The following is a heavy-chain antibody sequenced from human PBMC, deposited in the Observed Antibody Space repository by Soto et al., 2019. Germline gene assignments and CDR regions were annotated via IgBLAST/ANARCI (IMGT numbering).Heavy chain of an antibody. V-gene: IGHV3-33*01. CDR1: GFTFSSYG. CDR3: ARNSKKTYYYDSSGYPPDY. Sequence: GGSLRLSCAASGFTFSSYGMHWVRQAPGKGLEWVAVIWYDGSNKYYADSVKGRFTISRDNSKNTLYLQMNSLRAEDTAVYYCARNSKKTYYYDSSGYPPDYWGQGTLVTVSS. J-gene: IGHJ4*02. CDR2: IWYDGSNK. D-gene: IGHD3-22*01.